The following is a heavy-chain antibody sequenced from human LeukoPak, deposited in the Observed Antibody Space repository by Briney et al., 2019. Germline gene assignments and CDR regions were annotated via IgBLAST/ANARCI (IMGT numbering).Heavy chain of an antibody. Sequence: GASVKVSCKASGYTFTSYCISWVRQAPGQGLEWMGWISAYNGNTNYAQKLQGRVTMTTDTSTSTAYMELRSLRSDDTAVYYCASSCSSTSCYAGDGFDPWGQGTLVTVSS. CDR3: ASSCSSTSCYAGDGFDP. V-gene: IGHV1-18*01. J-gene: IGHJ5*02. CDR1: GYTFTSYC. D-gene: IGHD2-2*01. CDR2: ISAYNGNT.